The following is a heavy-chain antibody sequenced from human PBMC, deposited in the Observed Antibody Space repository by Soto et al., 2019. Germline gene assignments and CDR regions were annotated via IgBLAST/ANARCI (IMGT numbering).Heavy chain of an antibody. V-gene: IGHV1-69*12. J-gene: IGHJ3*02. CDR2: IIPIFGTA. D-gene: IGHD2-2*01. Sequence: QVQLVQSGAEVKKPGSSVKVSCKASGGTFSSYAISWVRQAPGQGLEWMGGIIPIFGTANYAQKFQGRVTITAEESTRKAYMGLSSLRSEDTAVYYCARRGGSCISTSCTHDACDIWGQGTMVTVSS. CDR3: ARRGGSCISTSCTHDACDI. CDR1: GGTFSSYA.